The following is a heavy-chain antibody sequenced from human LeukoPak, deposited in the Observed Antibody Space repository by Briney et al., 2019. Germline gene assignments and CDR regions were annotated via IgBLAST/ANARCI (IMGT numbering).Heavy chain of an antibody. CDR3: AREMIRYSSGSYAFDI. CDR1: GYTFTSYD. J-gene: IGHJ3*02. V-gene: IGHV1-8*01. D-gene: IGHD6-19*01. CDR2: MNPNSGNT. Sequence: GASVKVSCKASGYTFTSYDINWVRQATGQGLEWMGWMNPNSGNTGYPQKFQGRVTMTRNTSISTAYMELSSLRSEDTAVYYCAREMIRYSSGSYAFDIWGQGTMVTVSS.